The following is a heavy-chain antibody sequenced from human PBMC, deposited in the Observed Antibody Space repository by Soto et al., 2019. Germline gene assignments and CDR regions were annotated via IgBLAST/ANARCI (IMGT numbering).Heavy chain of an antibody. V-gene: IGHV1-18*01. Sequence: QVQLVQSGAEVKKPGASVKVSCKASGYTFASYAISWMRQAPGQGLEWMGWISAYNGNTNYAQKPQGRVTMPTDTSTSTAHMDLRSLTSAATAVYYPARDPPPPDYWCQGTLVTVSS. J-gene: IGHJ4*02. CDR1: GYTFASYA. CDR2: ISAYNGNT. CDR3: ARDPPPPDY.